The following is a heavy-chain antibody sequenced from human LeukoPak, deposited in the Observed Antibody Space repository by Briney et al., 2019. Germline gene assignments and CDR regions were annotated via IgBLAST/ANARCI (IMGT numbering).Heavy chain of an antibody. V-gene: IGHV3-23*01. J-gene: IGHJ4*02. CDR2: ISGSGGST. CDR1: GFTFSSYA. CDR3: AKAFYDFWSGYQFWDY. Sequence: GGSLRLSCAAPGFTFSSYAMSWVRQAPGKGLEWVSAISGSGGSTYYADSVKGRFTISRDNSKNTLYLQMNSLRAEDTAVYYCAKAFYDFWSGYQFWDYWGQGTLVTVSS. D-gene: IGHD3-3*01.